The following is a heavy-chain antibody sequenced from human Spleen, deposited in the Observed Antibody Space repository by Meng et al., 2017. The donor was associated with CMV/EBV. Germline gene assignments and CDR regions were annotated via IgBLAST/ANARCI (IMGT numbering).Heavy chain of an antibody. D-gene: IGHD3-16*01. V-gene: IGHV3-33*06. J-gene: IGHJ6*02. CDR1: GFTFSSYS. Sequence: GESLKISCAASGFTFSSYSMNWVRQAPGKGLEWVAVIWYDGSNKYYADSVKGRFTISRDNSKNTLYLQMNSLSAEDTAVYYCAKGPGGPLDSYYYTMDVWGQGTTVTVSS. CDR2: IWYDGSNK. CDR3: AKGPGGPLDSYYYTMDV.